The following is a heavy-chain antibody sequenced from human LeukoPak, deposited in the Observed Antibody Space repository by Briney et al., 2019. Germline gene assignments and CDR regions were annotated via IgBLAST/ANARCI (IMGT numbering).Heavy chain of an antibody. CDR1: GFTFNNYG. J-gene: IGHJ5*02. Sequence: GGSLRLSCAASGFTFNNYGMHWVRQAPGKGLEWVAFIRYDGSNKYYADSVKGRFTISRDNSKNTLYLQMNSLRAEDTAVHYCARDHDYVWGSYRSGNWFDPWGQGTLVTVSS. D-gene: IGHD3-16*02. V-gene: IGHV3-30*02. CDR3: ARDHDYVWGSYRSGNWFDP. CDR2: IRYDGSNK.